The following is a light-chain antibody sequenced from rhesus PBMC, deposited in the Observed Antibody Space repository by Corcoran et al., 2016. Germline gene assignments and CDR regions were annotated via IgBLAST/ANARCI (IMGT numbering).Light chain of an antibody. V-gene: IGKV3-10*01. CDR3: YQHSSGVT. J-gene: IGKJ3*01. Sequence: QVILTQSPATLSLSPGERATLSCRASQSVSSYLDWYQPKPGQAPRLLIYGASSRANGIPDRFSGSGSGTDFTRTISSLEPEDVGVYHCYQHSSGVTFGPGTKLDIK. CDR2: GAS. CDR1: QSVSSY.